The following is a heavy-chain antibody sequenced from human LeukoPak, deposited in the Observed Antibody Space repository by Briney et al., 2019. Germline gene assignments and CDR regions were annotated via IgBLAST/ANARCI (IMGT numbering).Heavy chain of an antibody. J-gene: IGHJ6*04. D-gene: IGHD2-2*01. CDR1: GFTFSSYG. V-gene: IGHV3-33*01. Sequence: PGRSLRLSCAASGFTFSSYGMHWVRQAPGKGLEWVAVIWYDGSKKYYADSVKGRFTISRDNSKNTLYLQMNSLRAEDTAVYYCARSKGLGYCSSTSCHYYYYYGMDVWGKGTTVTVSS. CDR2: IWYDGSKK. CDR3: ARSKGLGYCSSTSCHYYYYYGMDV.